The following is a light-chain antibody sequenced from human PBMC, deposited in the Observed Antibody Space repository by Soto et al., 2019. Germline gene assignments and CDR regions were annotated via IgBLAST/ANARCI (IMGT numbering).Light chain of an antibody. CDR2: STS. CDR1: TGAVTSGYY. J-gene: IGLJ3*02. V-gene: IGLV7-43*01. Sequence: QAVVTKEPSLTVSPGGTVTLTCASSTGAVTSGYYPNWFQQKPGQAPRALIYSTSNKQSWTPARFSGSLLGGKAALTLSGVQPEDEDEYYCLLYYAAAPVFGGGTKLTVL. CDR3: LLYYAAAPV.